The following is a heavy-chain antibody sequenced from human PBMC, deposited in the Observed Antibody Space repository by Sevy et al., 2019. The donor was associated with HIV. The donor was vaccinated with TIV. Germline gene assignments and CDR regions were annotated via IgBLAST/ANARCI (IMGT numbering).Heavy chain of an antibody. Sequence: GGSLRLSCAASGFTFSSYGMHWVRQAPGKGLEWVAVISYDGSNKYYADSVKGRFTISRDNSKNTLYLQMNSLGAEDTAVYYCAKTDGYSGYDSFFDYWGQGTLVTVSS. CDR2: ISYDGSNK. CDR3: AKTDGYSGYDSFFDY. V-gene: IGHV3-30*18. CDR1: GFTFSSYG. J-gene: IGHJ4*02. D-gene: IGHD5-12*01.